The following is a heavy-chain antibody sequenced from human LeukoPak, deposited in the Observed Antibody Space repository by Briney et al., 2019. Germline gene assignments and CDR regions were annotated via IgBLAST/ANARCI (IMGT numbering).Heavy chain of an antibody. Sequence: SETLSLTCTVSGGSISSYYWSWIRQPPGKGQEWIGYIYYSGSTNYNPSLKSRVTISVDTSKNQFSLKLSSVTAADTAVYYCARDHKSDYYDSSGYYVYALDIWGQGTMVTVSS. J-gene: IGHJ3*02. CDR3: ARDHKSDYYDSSGYYVYALDI. D-gene: IGHD3-22*01. CDR1: GGSISSYY. V-gene: IGHV4-59*01. CDR2: IYYSGST.